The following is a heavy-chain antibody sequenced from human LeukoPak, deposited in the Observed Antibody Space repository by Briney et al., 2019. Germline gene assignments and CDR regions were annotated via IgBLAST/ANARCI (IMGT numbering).Heavy chain of an antibody. J-gene: IGHJ5*02. Sequence: ASVKVSCKASGYTFTSYDINWVRQATGQGLEWMGWMNPNSGNTGYAQKFQGRVTITRNTSISTAYMELSSLRSEDTAVYYCARHTAEKYNWFDRWGQGTLVTVSS. CDR3: ARHTAEKYNWFDR. CDR1: GYTFTSYD. D-gene: IGHD5-24*01. CDR2: MNPNSGNT. V-gene: IGHV1-8*03.